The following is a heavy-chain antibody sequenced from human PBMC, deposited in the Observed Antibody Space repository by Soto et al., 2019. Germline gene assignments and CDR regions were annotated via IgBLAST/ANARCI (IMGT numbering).Heavy chain of an antibody. D-gene: IGHD2-15*01. CDR1: GGTFSSYA. CDR2: IIPIFGTA. CDR3: ARVVVAATSLPYYYYYGMDV. Sequence: SVKVSCKASGGTFSSYAISWVRQAPGQGLEWMGGIIPIFGTANYAQKFQGRVTITADKSTSTAYMELSSLRSEDTAVYYCARVVVAATSLPYYYYYGMDVWGQGTTVTVSS. V-gene: IGHV1-69*06. J-gene: IGHJ6*02.